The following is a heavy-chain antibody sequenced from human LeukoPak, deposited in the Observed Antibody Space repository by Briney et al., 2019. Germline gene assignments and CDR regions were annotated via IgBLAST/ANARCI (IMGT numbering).Heavy chain of an antibody. Sequence: GGSLRLSCAASGVILSNAWMTWGRQAPRKGMGWVCRIKSITDGGTTDYAAPGKGRFTIAREDSKNTMYLQMKSLKTKNTAVYYSTTALSQYSSGWYGNYFDYWGEGTLVTVS. CDR1: GVILSNAW. J-gene: IGHJ4*02. CDR3: TTALSQYSSGWYGNYFDY. D-gene: IGHD6-19*01. V-gene: IGHV3-15*01. CDR2: IKSITDGGTT.